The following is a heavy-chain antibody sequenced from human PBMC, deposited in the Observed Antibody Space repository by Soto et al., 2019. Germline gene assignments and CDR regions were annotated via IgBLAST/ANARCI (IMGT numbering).Heavy chain of an antibody. J-gene: IGHJ4*02. CDR3: ARGGVGFGQPSDY. V-gene: IGHV3-11*05. CDR1: GFTFSDYY. D-gene: IGHD3-10*01. Sequence: QVQLVESGGGLVKPGGSLRLSCAASGFTFSDYYMSWIRQAPGKGLEWVSCISSSSSYTNYADSVKGRFTISRDNAENSLYLKMNGLRAEDTAVYYFARGGVGFGQPSDYWGQGTMVTVSS. CDR2: ISSSSSYT.